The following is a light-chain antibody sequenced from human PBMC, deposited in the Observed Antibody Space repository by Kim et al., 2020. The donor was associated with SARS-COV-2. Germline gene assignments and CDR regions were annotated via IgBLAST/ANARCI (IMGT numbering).Light chain of an antibody. CDR3: NSRDSSGNHWL. CDR2: AKN. Sequence: SSELTQDPAVSVALGQTVRITCQGDSLRACYGNWYQQKPGQAPVLVIYAKNNRPSGIPDRFSGSGSGSTNSLTITGAQAEDEADYYCNSRDSSGNHWLFGGGTKLTFL. J-gene: IGLJ3*02. V-gene: IGLV3-19*01. CDR1: SLRACY.